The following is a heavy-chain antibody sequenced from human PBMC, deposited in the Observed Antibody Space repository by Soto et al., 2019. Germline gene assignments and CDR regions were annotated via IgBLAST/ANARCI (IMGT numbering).Heavy chain of an antibody. V-gene: IGHV3-30-3*01. J-gene: IGHJ6*01. D-gene: IGHD2-21*02. CDR1: GFTFSSYA. CDR3: ARDQGVRVTPYYYYGMDV. CDR2: ISYDGSNK. Sequence: QVQLVESGGGVVQPGRSLRLSCAASGFTFSSYAMHWVRQAPGKGLEWVAVISYDGSNKYYADSVKGRFTISRDNSKNTLYLQMNSLRAEDTAVYYCARDQGVRVTPYYYYGMDVW.